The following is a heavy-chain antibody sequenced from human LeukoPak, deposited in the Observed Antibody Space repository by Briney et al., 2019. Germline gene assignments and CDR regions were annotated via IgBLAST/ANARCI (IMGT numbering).Heavy chain of an antibody. CDR3: ARRGDSSGYYSVALDV. J-gene: IGHJ3*01. V-gene: IGHV5-51*01. CDR2: IHPGDSET. CDR1: GYSFTSYW. D-gene: IGHD3-22*01. Sequence: GESLKISCKGSGYSFTSYWIGWVRQMPGKGLEWMGTIHPGDSETRYSPSFQGQVTMSADKSISTAYLQWSSLKASDTAMYFCARRGDSSGYYSVALDVWGQGTMVTVSS.